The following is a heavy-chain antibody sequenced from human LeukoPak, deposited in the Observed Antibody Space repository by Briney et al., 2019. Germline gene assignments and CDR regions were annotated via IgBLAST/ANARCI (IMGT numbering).Heavy chain of an antibody. V-gene: IGHV3-23*01. Sequence: GGSLRLSCVVSGISLSNYAMTWVRQAPGKGLEWVSYISERGGSTTYADSVKGRFTISRDTSLNTLYLQMNNLRAEDTAVYFCAKRGVVIRGLLVIGYHQEAFHYDFWGQGVLVTVSS. CDR1: GISLSNYA. CDR3: AKRGVVIRGLLVIGYHQEAFHYDF. D-gene: IGHD3-10*01. J-gene: IGHJ4*02. CDR2: ISERGGST.